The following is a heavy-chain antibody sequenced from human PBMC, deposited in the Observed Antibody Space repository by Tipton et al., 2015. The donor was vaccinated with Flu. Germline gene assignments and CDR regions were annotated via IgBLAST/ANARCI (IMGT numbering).Heavy chain of an antibody. J-gene: IGHJ4*02. CDR3: ARHTGDSVRGVIDY. D-gene: IGHD3-10*02. Sequence: TLSLTCTVSGGSTRSSSDYWGWVRRPPGKGLEWIGTIYHSGTTYYNPSLKSRLTISVDTSKNQFSLRLSSVTAADTAVYYCARHTGDSVRGVIDYWGQGTLVTVSS. V-gene: IGHV4-39*01. CDR1: GGSTRSSSDY. CDR2: IYHSGTT.